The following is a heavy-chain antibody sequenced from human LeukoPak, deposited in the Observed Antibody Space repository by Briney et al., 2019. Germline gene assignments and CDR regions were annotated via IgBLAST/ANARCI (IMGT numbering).Heavy chain of an antibody. CDR1: GFTFSCYG. Sequence: GGSLRLSCAASGFTFSCYGMHWVRQAPGKGLEWVSVTWYDGSNKYYADSVKGRFTISRDNSKNTLYLQMNSLRAEDTAVYYCAKEHGYYYDSSGYYLAYWGQGTLVTVSS. V-gene: IGHV3-33*06. CDR3: AKEHGYYYDSSGYYLAY. J-gene: IGHJ4*02. CDR2: TWYDGSNK. D-gene: IGHD3-22*01.